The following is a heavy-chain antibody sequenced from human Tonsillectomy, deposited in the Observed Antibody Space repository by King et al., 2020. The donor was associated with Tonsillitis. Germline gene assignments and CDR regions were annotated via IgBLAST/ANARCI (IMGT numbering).Heavy chain of an antibody. CDR2: ISIDGTNK. J-gene: IGHJ5*02. CDR1: GFTFTSYS. V-gene: IGHV3-30-3*01. D-gene: IGHD7-27*01. Sequence: VQLVESGGGVVQPGRSLRLSCAASGFTFTSYSMHWVRQVPGKGLEWVVGISIDGTNKTYAQSLKGRCTISRDNSRNTVFLQMNNLGVEDTAVFYCTRILGNQVRLLDPWGQGTQVTVSS. CDR3: TRILGNQVRLLDP.